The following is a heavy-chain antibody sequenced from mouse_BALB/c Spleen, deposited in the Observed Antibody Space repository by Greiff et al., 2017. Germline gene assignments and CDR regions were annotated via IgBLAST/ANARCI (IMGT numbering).Heavy chain of an antibody. Sequence: VQLQQSGTVLARPGASVKMSCKASGYSFTSYWMHWVKQRPGQGLEWIGAIYPGNSDTSYNQKFKGKAKLTAVTSASTAYMELSSLTNEDSAVYYCTRFYGNYDWFAYWGQGTLVTVSA. J-gene: IGHJ3*01. CDR1: GYSFTSYW. CDR3: TRFYGNYDWFAY. V-gene: IGHV1-5*01. CDR2: IYPGNSDT. D-gene: IGHD2-1*01.